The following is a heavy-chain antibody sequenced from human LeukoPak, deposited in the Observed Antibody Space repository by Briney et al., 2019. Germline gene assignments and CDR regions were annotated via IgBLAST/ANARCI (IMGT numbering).Heavy chain of an antibody. J-gene: IGHJ4*02. CDR2: IYYSGST. V-gene: IGHV4-39*01. CDR1: GGSISSSSYY. CDR3: ARSETWFGESS. D-gene: IGHD3-10*01. Sequence: PSETLSLTCTVSGGSISSSSYYWGWIRQPPGKGLEWIGSIYYSGSTYYNPSLKSRVTISVDTSKNQFSLKLSSVTAADTAVYYCARSETWFGESSWGQGTLVTVSS.